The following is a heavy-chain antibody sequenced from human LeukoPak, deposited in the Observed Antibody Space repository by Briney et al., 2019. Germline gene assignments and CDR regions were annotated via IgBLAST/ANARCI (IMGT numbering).Heavy chain of an antibody. J-gene: IGHJ5*02. V-gene: IGHV4-30-4*01. CDR3: ARDLYYYDSSGYFDWFDP. D-gene: IGHD3-22*01. Sequence: PSETLPLTCTVSGGSISSGDYYWSWIRQPPGKGLEWIGYIYYSGSTYYNPSLKSRITISVDTSKNQFSLKLSSVTAADTAVYYCARDLYYYDSSGYFDWFDPWGQGTLVTVSS. CDR2: IYYSGST. CDR1: GGSISSGDYY.